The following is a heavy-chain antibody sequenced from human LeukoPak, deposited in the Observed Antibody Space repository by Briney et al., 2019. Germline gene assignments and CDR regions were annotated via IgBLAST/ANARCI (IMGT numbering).Heavy chain of an antibody. Sequence: GGSLRLSCAASGFTVSSNYMSWVRQAPGKGLEWVSVIYSGGSTYYADSVKGRFTISRDNSKNTLYLQMNSLRAEDTAVYYCAKADVKYYDFWSGYYVGYYGMDVWGQGTTVTVSS. J-gene: IGHJ6*02. V-gene: IGHV3-66*01. D-gene: IGHD3-3*01. CDR2: IYSGGST. CDR3: AKADVKYYDFWSGYYVGYYGMDV. CDR1: GFTVSSNY.